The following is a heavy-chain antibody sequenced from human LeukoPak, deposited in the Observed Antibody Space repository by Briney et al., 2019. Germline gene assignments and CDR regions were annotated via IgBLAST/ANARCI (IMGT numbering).Heavy chain of an antibody. V-gene: IGHV3-74*01. CDR3: AREGAVAGTDC. CDR2: INSDGSST. Sequence: GGSLRLSCAASGFTFSSYWMHWVRQAPGKGLVWVSRINSDGSSTSYADSVKGRFTISRDNAKNTLYLQMNSLRAEDTAVYYCAREGAVAGTDCWGQGTLVTVSS. D-gene: IGHD6-19*01. CDR1: GFTFSSYW. J-gene: IGHJ4*02.